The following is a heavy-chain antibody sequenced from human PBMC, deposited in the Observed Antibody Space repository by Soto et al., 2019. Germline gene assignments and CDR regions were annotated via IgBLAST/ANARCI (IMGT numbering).Heavy chain of an antibody. Sequence: QVQLQESGPGLVKPSETLSLTCTVSGGSISSYYWSWIRQPPGKGLEWIGYIYYSGSTNYNPSLKSRVTISVDTSKNQFSLKLSSVTAADTAVYYCARTASGTYYDFWSGYPPKGYFDLWGRGTLVTVSP. V-gene: IGHV4-59*01. D-gene: IGHD3-3*01. J-gene: IGHJ2*01. CDR3: ARTASGTYYDFWSGYPPKGYFDL. CDR1: GGSISSYY. CDR2: IYYSGST.